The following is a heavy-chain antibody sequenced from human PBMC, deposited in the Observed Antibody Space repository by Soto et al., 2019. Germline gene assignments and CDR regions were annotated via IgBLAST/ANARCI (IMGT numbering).Heavy chain of an antibody. V-gene: IGHV4-34*01. Sequence: LSLTCAVYGGSFICYYWSWIRQPPGNVLEWIGEINHSGSTNYNPSLKSRVTISVDTSKNQFSLKVSSVTAADTAVYYCARGVWGDILTRYYYYYYGMEVWGQGTTVKVSS. CDR1: GGSFICYY. D-gene: IGHD3-9*01. CDR3: ARGVWGDILTRYYYYYYGMEV. CDR2: INHSGST. J-gene: IGHJ6*01.